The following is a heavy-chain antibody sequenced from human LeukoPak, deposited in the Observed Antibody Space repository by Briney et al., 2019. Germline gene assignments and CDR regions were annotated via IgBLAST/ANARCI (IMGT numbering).Heavy chain of an antibody. CDR3: EKGLMIDNENDY. D-gene: IGHD3-22*01. Sequence: PGGSLRLSCAASGFTFSSYGMSWVRQAPGKGLEWVSAISGSGGSTYYADSVKGRFTISRDNSKNTLYLQMNSLRAEDTAVYYCEKGLMIDNENDYWGQGTLVTVSS. CDR1: GFTFSSYG. J-gene: IGHJ4*02. V-gene: IGHV3-23*01. CDR2: ISGSGGST.